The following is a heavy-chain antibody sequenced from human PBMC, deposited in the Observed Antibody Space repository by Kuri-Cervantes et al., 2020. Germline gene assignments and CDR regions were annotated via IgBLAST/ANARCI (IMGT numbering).Heavy chain of an antibody. CDR1: GGTFSSYA. CDR3: ARASEPYISGGGAGLDP. Sequence: SVKVSCKASGGTFSSYAISWVRQAPGQGLEWMGGIIPMLGIVNYAQKFQGRVTINTDESTGTAYMDLSSLRSEDTAVYYCARASEPYISGGGAGLDPWGQGTLVTVSS. CDR2: IIPMLGIV. V-gene: IGHV1-69*10. J-gene: IGHJ5*02. D-gene: IGHD2-15*01.